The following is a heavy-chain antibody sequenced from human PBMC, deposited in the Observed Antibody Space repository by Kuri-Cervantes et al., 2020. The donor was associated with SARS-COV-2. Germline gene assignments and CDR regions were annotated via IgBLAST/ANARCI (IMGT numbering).Heavy chain of an antibody. CDR1: GYSFTSYW. CDR3: ARLYYYDNWALIDY. V-gene: IGHV5-10-1*01. J-gene: IGHJ4*02. CDR2: IDPSDSYT. D-gene: IGHD3-22*01. Sequence: KVSCKGSGYSFTSYWISWVRQMPGKGLEWMGRIDPSDSYTNYSPSFQGHVTISADKFISTAYLQWSSLKASDTAMYYCARLYYYDNWALIDYWGQGTLVTVSS.